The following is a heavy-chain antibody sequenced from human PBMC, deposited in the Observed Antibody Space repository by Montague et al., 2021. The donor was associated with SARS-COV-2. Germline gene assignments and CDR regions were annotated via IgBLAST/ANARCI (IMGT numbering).Heavy chain of an antibody. J-gene: IGHJ4*02. CDR3: ARLGLRYFDWLLLGEGYFDY. Sequence: SETLSLTCAVYGGSFSGDGSFSGYYWSWIRQPPGKGLEWIGEINHGGTTNYNPSLKSRVIISVDTSKNQFSLEPSSVTAADTAVYYCARLGLRYFDWLLLGEGYFDYWGQGTLVTVSS. D-gene: IGHD3-9*01. V-gene: IGHV4-34*01. CDR1: GGSFSGDGSFSGYY. CDR2: INHGGTT.